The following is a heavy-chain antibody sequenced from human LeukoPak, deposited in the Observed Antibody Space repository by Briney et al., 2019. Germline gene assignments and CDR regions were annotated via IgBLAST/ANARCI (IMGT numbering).Heavy chain of an antibody. J-gene: IGHJ4*02. CDR3: AKREGYGGPPLY. Sequence: GSLRLSCTASGFTFSSYAMSWVRQAPGKGLEWVSSISGSGGSTYYADSVKGRFTISRDNSKNTLYLQMNSLRAEDTAVYYCAKREGYGGPPLYWGQGPLVTVSS. V-gene: IGHV3-23*01. D-gene: IGHD4-23*01. CDR1: GFTFSSYA. CDR2: ISGSGGST.